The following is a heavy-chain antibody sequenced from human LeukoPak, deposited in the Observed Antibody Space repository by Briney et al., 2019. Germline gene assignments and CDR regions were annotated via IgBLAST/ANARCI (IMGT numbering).Heavy chain of an antibody. V-gene: IGHV1-3*01. D-gene: IGHD5-18*01. Sequence: ASVKVSCKASGYTFTSYAIHWVRQAPGQRLEWMGWINAGNGNTKYSQKFQGRVTITRDTSASTAYMELSSLRSEDTAVYYCVRDTAMVHNWFDPWGQGTLVTVSS. CDR1: GYTFTSYA. CDR2: INAGNGNT. J-gene: IGHJ5*02. CDR3: VRDTAMVHNWFDP.